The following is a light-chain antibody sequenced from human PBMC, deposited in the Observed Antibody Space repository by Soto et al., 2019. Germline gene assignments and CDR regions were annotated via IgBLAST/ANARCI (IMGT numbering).Light chain of an antibody. J-gene: IGKJ1*01. CDR1: QSVSSD. CDR3: QQYNTWHPKMA. CDR2: GAS. Sequence: VVTQSPATLSVFPGETATLSCRASQSVSSDLAWYQQRPGQAPRLLIYGASTRATGIPARFRGSGSGTEFRLTISSLQFEDFATYYCQQYNTWHPKMAFGRGTKVEIK. V-gene: IGKV3-15*01.